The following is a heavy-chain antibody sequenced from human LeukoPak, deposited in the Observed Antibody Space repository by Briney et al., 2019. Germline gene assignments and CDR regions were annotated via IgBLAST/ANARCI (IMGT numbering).Heavy chain of an antibody. CDR3: ARVGDGYNYWRVELGYHFDY. D-gene: IGHD5-24*01. V-gene: IGHV1-46*01. Sequence: ASVKVSCKASGYTFTSYYMHWVRQAPGQGLEWMGIINPSGGSTSYAQKFQGRVTMTRDTSTSTVYMELSSLRSEDTAVYYCARVGDGYNYWRVELGYHFDYWGQGTLVTVSS. CDR2: INPSGGST. CDR1: GYTFTSYY. J-gene: IGHJ4*02.